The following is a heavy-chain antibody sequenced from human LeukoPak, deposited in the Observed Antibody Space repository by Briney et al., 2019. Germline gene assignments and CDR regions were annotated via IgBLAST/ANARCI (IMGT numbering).Heavy chain of an antibody. Sequence: PSETLSLTCTVSGGSISSYYWSWIRQPAGKGLEWIGRIYTSGSTNYNPSLKSRVTISVDTSKNQFSLKLSSVTAADTAVYYCARDFYYGSGSYLGWFDPWGQGTLVTVSS. D-gene: IGHD3-10*01. J-gene: IGHJ5*02. CDR1: GGSISSYY. CDR3: ARDFYYGSGSYLGWFDP. V-gene: IGHV4-4*07. CDR2: IYTSGST.